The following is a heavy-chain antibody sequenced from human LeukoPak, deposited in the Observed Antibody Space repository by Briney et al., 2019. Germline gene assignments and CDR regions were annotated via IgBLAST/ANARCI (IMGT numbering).Heavy chain of an antibody. CDR1: GFTFDDYG. Sequence: GGSLRLSCAASGFTFDDYGMSWVRQAPGKGLVWVSRINSDGSSTSYADSVKGRFTISRDNAKNTLYLQMNSLRAEDTAVYYCARVNYDSSGFDYWGQGTLVTVSS. V-gene: IGHV3-74*01. CDR3: ARVNYDSSGFDY. CDR2: INSDGSST. J-gene: IGHJ4*02. D-gene: IGHD3-22*01.